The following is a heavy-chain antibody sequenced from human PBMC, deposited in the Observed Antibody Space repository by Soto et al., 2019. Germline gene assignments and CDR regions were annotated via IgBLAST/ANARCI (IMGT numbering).Heavy chain of an antibody. J-gene: IGHJ4*02. D-gene: IGHD6-13*01. CDR2: IIPIFGTA. Sequence: QVQLVQSGAEVKKPGSSVKVSCKASGGTFSSYAISWVRQAPGQGLEWMGGIIPIFGTANYAQKFQGRVTITADESTSTADMELSSLRSEDTAVYYCARTIAAAGQSRRYYFDYWGQGTLVTGSS. CDR3: ARTIAAAGQSRRYYFDY. CDR1: GGTFSSYA. V-gene: IGHV1-69*01.